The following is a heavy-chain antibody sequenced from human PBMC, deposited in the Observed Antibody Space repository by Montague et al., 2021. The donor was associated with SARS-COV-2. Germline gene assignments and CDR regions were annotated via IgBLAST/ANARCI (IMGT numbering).Heavy chain of an antibody. D-gene: IGHD2-8*01. V-gene: IGHV4-39*01. Sequence: SETLSLTCTVSGGSISSSSYYWGWIRQPPGKGLEWIGSIYYSGSTYYNPSLKSRVTISVDTSKNQFSLKLSSVTAADTAVYYCATITLGYCTNGVCHPPDYGGQGTLVTVSS. CDR2: IYYSGST. CDR3: ATITLGYCTNGVCHPPDY. J-gene: IGHJ4*02. CDR1: GGSISSSSYY.